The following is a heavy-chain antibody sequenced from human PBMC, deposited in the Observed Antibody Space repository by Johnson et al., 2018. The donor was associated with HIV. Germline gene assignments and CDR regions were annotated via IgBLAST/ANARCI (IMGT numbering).Heavy chain of an antibody. Sequence: QMQLVESGGGLIQPGGSLRLSCAASGFTFSSYGMHWVRQAPGKGLGWVAVISYEGSNKYYADSVKGRITISRDNSKYTVYLQMNSLRVEDTAVYYCARSKDCSGGSCPDGFDIWGQGTMVIVS. D-gene: IGHD2-15*01. J-gene: IGHJ3*02. CDR3: ARSKDCSGGSCPDGFDI. CDR2: ISYEGSNK. V-gene: IGHV3-30*19. CDR1: GFTFSSYG.